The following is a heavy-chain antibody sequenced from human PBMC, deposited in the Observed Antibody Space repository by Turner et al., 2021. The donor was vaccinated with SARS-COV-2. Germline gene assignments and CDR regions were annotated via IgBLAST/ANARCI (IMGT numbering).Heavy chain of an antibody. D-gene: IGHD5-12*01. CDR2: VDPEDGET. CDR1: GYTLTELS. V-gene: IGHV1-24*01. Sequence: QIQRVQSGAEVQKPGASVKVYCKVSGYTLTELSMHWVRQAHGKGLEWMGGVDPEDGETTYDQKFQGRVIMTEDTSTDKAYMELSSLGSEDTAVYYCATCRDGYNWGAFHIWGQGTMVTVSS. J-gene: IGHJ3*02. CDR3: ATCRDGYNWGAFHI.